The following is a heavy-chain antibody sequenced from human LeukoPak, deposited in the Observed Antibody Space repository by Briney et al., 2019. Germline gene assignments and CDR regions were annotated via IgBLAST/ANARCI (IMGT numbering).Heavy chain of an antibody. CDR2: IYHSGST. CDR3: ARDQGVLDAFDI. CDR1: GYSISSGYY. D-gene: IGHD2/OR15-2a*01. V-gene: IGHV4-38-2*02. J-gene: IGHJ3*02. Sequence: SETLSLTCTVSGYSISSGYYWGWIRQPPGKGLEWIGSIYHSGSTYYNPSLKSRVTISVDTSKNQFSLKLSSVTAADTAVYFCARDQGVLDAFDIWGQGTLVTVSS.